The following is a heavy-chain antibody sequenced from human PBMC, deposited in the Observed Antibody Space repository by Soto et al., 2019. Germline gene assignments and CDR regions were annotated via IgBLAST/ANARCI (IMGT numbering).Heavy chain of an antibody. V-gene: IGHV1-46*01. J-gene: IGHJ4*02. Sequence: ASVKVSCRASGYTFTNYYMHWVRQAPGQGLEWMGVIHYSGATPTYAQKFQGRVTMARDTSTSTVYVELSSLTSEDTAVYYCARGGTDLATIGSFDYFGQGTLVTFSS. CDR3: ARGGTDLATIGSFDY. CDR1: GYTFTNYY. CDR2: IHYSGATP. D-gene: IGHD3-16*01.